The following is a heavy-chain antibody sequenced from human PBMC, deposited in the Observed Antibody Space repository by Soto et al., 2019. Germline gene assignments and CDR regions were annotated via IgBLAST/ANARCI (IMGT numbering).Heavy chain of an antibody. Sequence: QVHLLESGPGLVKPSQTLSLTCSVSGDSISTVDYFWAWIRQPPGQGLEYIGYIYKSTTTYYNPSFESRVAISLDTSKSQFSLTVTSVTAADTAVYFCARGRYCLTGRCFPNWFDSWGQGTLVTVSS. CDR3: ARGRYCLTGRCFPNWFDS. D-gene: IGHD2-15*01. V-gene: IGHV4-30-4*01. J-gene: IGHJ5*01. CDR2: IYKSTTT. CDR1: GDSISTVDYF.